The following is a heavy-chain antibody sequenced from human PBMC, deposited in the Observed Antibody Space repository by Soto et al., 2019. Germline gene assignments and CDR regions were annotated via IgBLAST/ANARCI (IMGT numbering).Heavy chain of an antibody. Sequence: GGSLRLSCAASGFTFSSYAMSWVRQAPGKGLEWVSAISGSGGSTYYADSVKGRFTISRDNSKNTLYLQMNSLRAEDTAVYYCAKPAKPRMVYATYSDYCGQGTLVTVSS. D-gene: IGHD2-8*01. V-gene: IGHV3-23*01. CDR3: AKPAKPRMVYATYSDY. J-gene: IGHJ4*02. CDR1: GFTFSSYA. CDR2: ISGSGGST.